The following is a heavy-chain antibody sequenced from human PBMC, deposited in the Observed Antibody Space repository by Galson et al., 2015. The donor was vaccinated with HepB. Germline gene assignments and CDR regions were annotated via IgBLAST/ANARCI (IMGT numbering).Heavy chain of an antibody. V-gene: IGHV3-21*01. D-gene: IGHD3-10*01. CDR3: ATAYYYGSGSYFAFDI. CDR1: GFTFSSYS. J-gene: IGHJ3*02. CDR2: ISSSSSYI. Sequence: SLRLSCAASGFTFSSYSMNWVRQAPGKGLEWVSSISSSSSYIYYADSVKGRFTISRDNAKNSLYLQMNSLRAEDTAVYYCATAYYYGSGSYFAFDIWGQGTMVTVSS.